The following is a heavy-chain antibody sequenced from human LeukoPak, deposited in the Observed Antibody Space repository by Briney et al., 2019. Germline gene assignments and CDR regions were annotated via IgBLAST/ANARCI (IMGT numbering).Heavy chain of an antibody. CDR1: GGSISSFY. CDR2: ISHSGTT. Sequence: SETLSLTCTVSGGSISSFYWSWIRQPPEKGLEWIGYISHSGTTNYNPSLKSRVTISVDTSMNQFSLKLSSVTAADTAVYYCARSNIESYYRGYYFDYWGQGTLVTVSS. V-gene: IGHV4-59*01. J-gene: IGHJ4*02. D-gene: IGHD1-26*01. CDR3: ARSNIESYYRGYYFDY.